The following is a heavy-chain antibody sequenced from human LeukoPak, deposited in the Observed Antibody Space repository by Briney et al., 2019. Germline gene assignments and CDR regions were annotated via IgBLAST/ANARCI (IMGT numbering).Heavy chain of an antibody. CDR1: GGSISSYY. CDR3: ARTTEAHSWRTRYYDYYMDV. CDR2: IYYSGST. D-gene: IGHD6-13*01. Sequence: SETLSLTCTVSGGSISSYYWNWLRQPPGKGLEWIGYIYYSGSTNYNPSLKSRVTISVDTSKNQFSLKLSSVTAADTAVYYCARTTEAHSWRTRYYDYYMDVWGKGTTVTVSS. J-gene: IGHJ6*03. V-gene: IGHV4-59*01.